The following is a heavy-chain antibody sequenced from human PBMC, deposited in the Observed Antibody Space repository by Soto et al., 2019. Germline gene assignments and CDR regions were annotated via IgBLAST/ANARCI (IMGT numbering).Heavy chain of an antibody. CDR1: GFTFSSYW. CDR2: IKQDGSEK. V-gene: IGHV3-7*01. CDR3: LNYAYSWGSYDY. Sequence: GGSLRLSCAASGFTFSSYWMSWVRQAPGKGLEWVANIKQDGSEKYYVDSVKGRFTISRDNAKNSLYLQMNSLRAEDTAVYFCLNYAYSWGSYDYWGQGTPVTVP. J-gene: IGHJ4*02. D-gene: IGHD3-16*01.